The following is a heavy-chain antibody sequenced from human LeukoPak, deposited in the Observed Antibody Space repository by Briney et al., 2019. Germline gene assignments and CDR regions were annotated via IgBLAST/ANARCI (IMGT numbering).Heavy chain of an antibody. Sequence: PSESLSLTCAVYVGSSSGYYWSWIRQPPGKGLEGIGEINHSGSTNYNPHLKSRVTISVDTSKNQSSLKLSSVTAADTAVYYCARRRLRFPFVYWCEGTLVTVSS. CDR1: VGSSSGYY. V-gene: IGHV4-34*01. D-gene: IGHD5-12*01. CDR3: ARRRLRFPFVY. CDR2: INHSGST. J-gene: IGHJ4*02.